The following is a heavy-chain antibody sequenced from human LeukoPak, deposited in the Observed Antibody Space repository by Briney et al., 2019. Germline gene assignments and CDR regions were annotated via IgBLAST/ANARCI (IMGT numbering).Heavy chain of an antibody. CDR3: ARRRYYDILSGYYLYYFDY. D-gene: IGHD3-9*01. V-gene: IGHV4-39*01. J-gene: IGHJ4*02. Sequence: PSETLSLTCTVSGGSISSSSYYWGWIRQPPGKGLEWIGSIYYSGSTYYNPSLKSRVTISVDTSKNQFSLKLSSVSAADTAVYYYARRRYYDILSGYYLYYFDYWGQGTLVTVSS. CDR2: IYYSGST. CDR1: GGSISSSSYY.